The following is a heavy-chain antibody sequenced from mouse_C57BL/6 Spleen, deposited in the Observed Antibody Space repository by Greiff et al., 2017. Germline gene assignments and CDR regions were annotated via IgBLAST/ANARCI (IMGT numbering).Heavy chain of an antibody. CDR2: ILPGSGST. Sequence: QVQLKESGAELMKPGASVKLSCKATGYTFTGYWIEWVKQRPGHGLEWIGEILPGSGSTNYNEKFKGKATFTVDTSSNTAYMQLSSLTTEDSAIYFCARGYYGNSWFAYWGQGTLVTVSA. CDR3: ARGYYGNSWFAY. V-gene: IGHV1-9*01. CDR1: GYTFTGYW. D-gene: IGHD2-1*01. J-gene: IGHJ3*01.